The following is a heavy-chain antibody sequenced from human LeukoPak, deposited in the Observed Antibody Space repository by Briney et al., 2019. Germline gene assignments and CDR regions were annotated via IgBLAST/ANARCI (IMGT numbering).Heavy chain of an antibody. CDR1: GASVSAYY. D-gene: IGHD3-22*01. Sequence: SETLSLTCAVYGASVSAYYWSWIRQPPGKGLEWIGEINHSGRTNNNPSLKSRVTISVDTSKNQFSLKLSSVTAADTAVYYCARGRHYYDSSGYYYNYWGQGTLVTVSS. CDR3: ARGRHYYDSSGYYYNY. J-gene: IGHJ4*02. CDR2: INHSGRT. V-gene: IGHV4-34*01.